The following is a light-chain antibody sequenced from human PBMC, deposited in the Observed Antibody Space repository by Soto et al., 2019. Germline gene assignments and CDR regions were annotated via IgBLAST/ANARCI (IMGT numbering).Light chain of an antibody. CDR2: ATS. CDR1: QSVGNN. J-gene: IGKJ4*01. V-gene: IGKV3-15*01. CDR3: QEYRDWPLT. Sequence: EIVVTQSPATLSVSPGERATLSCRASQSVGNNFAWYQQKPGQAPRLLISATSTRATGVPARFSGSGSGTDFPLTICRLQSEDFAVYYCQEYRDWPLTFGGGTKVEIE.